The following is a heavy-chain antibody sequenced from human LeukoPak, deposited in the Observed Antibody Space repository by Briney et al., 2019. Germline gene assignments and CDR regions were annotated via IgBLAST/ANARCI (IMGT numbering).Heavy chain of an antibody. Sequence: PGGSLRLSCAASGFTFSSYAMSWVRQAPGKGLEWVSAISGSGGSTYYADSVKGRFTISRDNSKNTLYLQMNSLRAEDTAVYYCAKDFPPTSDGSFNAFDIWGQGTMVTVSS. D-gene: IGHD2-15*01. V-gene: IGHV3-23*01. J-gene: IGHJ3*02. CDR3: AKDFPPTSDGSFNAFDI. CDR2: ISGSGGST. CDR1: GFTFSSYA.